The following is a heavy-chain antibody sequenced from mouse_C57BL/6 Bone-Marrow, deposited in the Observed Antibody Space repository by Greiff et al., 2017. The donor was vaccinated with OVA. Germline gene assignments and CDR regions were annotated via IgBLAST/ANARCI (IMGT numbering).Heavy chain of an antibody. CDR1: GFSFTSSA. Sequence: LLAPSPSLSIPCTVSGFSFTSSALSWVSPPPGKGLEWLGVIWTGGGPIYTSALKSRLIISKDNSKSKVVLKMNSLQTDDTAMYDCARKAYDGYGFADWGQGTLVTVSA. CDR3: ARKAYDGYGFAD. CDR2: IWTGGGP. V-gene: IGHV2-9-1*01. D-gene: IGHD2-9*01. J-gene: IGHJ3*01.